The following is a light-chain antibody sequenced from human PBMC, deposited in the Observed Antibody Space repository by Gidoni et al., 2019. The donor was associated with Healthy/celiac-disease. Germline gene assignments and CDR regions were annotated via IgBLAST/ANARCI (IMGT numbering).Light chain of an antibody. CDR1: STDVGGYNY. Sequence: SALTQPASVFGSPGQSITISCTGTSTDVGGYNYVSWYQQHPGKAPKLMIYEVSTRPSGVSNRFSGSKSGNTASLTISGLQAEDEADYYCSSYTSSSTRVFGGGTKLTVL. J-gene: IGLJ3*02. V-gene: IGLV2-14*01. CDR3: SSYTSSSTRV. CDR2: EVS.